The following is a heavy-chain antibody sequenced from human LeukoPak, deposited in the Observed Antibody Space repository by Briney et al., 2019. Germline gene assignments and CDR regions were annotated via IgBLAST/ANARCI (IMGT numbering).Heavy chain of an antibody. CDR2: IYPGDSNT. Sequence: GESLKISCKGSEYSFTNYWIGWVRQMPGKGLEWLGMIYPGDSNTRYSTSFQGHVTISADKSISTAYLQWSSLKASDTAMYYCARHHGYFDPWGQGTLVTVSS. V-gene: IGHV5-51*01. CDR1: EYSFTNYW. J-gene: IGHJ5*02. CDR3: ARHHGYFDP. D-gene: IGHD3-22*01.